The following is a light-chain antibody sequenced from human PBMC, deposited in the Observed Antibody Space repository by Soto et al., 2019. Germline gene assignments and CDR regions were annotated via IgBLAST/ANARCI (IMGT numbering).Light chain of an antibody. CDR1: QSVNTY. Sequence: VLTQSPATLSLSPGERATLSCRASQSVNTYLAWYQQRPGQAPRLLIYDASNRAAGIPARCSGSGSGTDVTLTISSLEPEDVAVDYCQQRQNWPPLTFGGGSVVEIK. V-gene: IGKV3-11*01. J-gene: IGKJ4*01. CDR3: QQRQNWPPLT. CDR2: DAS.